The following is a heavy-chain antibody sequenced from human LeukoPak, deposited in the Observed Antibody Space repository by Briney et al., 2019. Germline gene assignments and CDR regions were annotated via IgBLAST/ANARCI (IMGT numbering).Heavy chain of an antibody. D-gene: IGHD3/OR15-3a*01. CDR1: GFIFSSYG. CDR2: IRYDGSDK. CDR3: AKDMIFGVVINNWFDP. J-gene: IGHJ5*02. Sequence: TGGSLRLSCEASGFIFSSYGMHWVRQAPGKGLEWVAFIRYDGSDKYYADSVKGRFTISRDNSKNTLFLQMNSLRAEDTAIYFCAKDMIFGVVINNWFDPWGQGALVTVSS. V-gene: IGHV3-30*02.